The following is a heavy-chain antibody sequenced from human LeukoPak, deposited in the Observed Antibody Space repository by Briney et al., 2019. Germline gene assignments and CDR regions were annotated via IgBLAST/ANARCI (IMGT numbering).Heavy chain of an antibody. Sequence: GRSLRLSCAASGFTFSSYAMHWVRQAPGKGLEWVAVISYDGSNKYYADSVKGRFTISRDNSKDTLYLQMNNLGVEDTAVYYCARDRLNRADCGTDCYSAVFDYWGQGALVTVSS. D-gene: IGHD2-21*02. J-gene: IGHJ4*02. V-gene: IGHV3-30-3*01. CDR2: ISYDGSNK. CDR1: GFTFSSYA. CDR3: ARDRLNRADCGTDCYSAVFDY.